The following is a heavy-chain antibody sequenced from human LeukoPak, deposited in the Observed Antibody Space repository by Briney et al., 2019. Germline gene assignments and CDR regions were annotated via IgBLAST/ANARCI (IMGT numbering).Heavy chain of an antibody. D-gene: IGHD4-17*01. Sequence: PGRSLRLSCAASGFTFSSYAMHWVRQAPGKGLEWVAVISYDGSNKYYADSVKGRFTISRDNSKNTLYLQMNSLRAEDTAVYYCARDPVYGAYVRGYFDYWGQGTLVTVSS. CDR2: ISYDGSNK. CDR3: ARDPVYGAYVRGYFDY. J-gene: IGHJ4*02. V-gene: IGHV3-30-3*01. CDR1: GFTFSSYA.